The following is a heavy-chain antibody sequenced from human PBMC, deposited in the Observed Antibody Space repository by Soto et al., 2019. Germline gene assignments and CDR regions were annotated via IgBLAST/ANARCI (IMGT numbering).Heavy chain of an antibody. J-gene: IGHJ4*02. V-gene: IGHV4-59*08. CDR3: ASLRPDEYCSGGSCYSPN. CDR1: GGSISSYY. Sequence: QVQLQESGPGLVKPSETLSLTCTVSGGSISSYYWSWIRQPPGKGLEWIGYIYYSGSTNYNPSLKSRVTISVDTSKNQFSLKLSSVTAADTAVYYCASLRPDEYCSGGSCYSPNWGQGTLVTVSS. CDR2: IYYSGST. D-gene: IGHD2-15*01.